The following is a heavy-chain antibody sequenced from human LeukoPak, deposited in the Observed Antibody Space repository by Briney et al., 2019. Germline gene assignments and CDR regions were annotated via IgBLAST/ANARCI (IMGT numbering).Heavy chain of an antibody. CDR1: GGSISSYY. CDR3: ARRPSPGAFDI. J-gene: IGHJ3*02. CDR2: IHTSGST. V-gene: IGHV4-4*07. D-gene: IGHD3-10*01. Sequence: PSETLSLTCTVSGGSISSYYWTWIRQPAGKGLEWIGRIHTSGSTNHNPSLKSRVTMSVDTSNNQFSLKLSSVTAADTAVYYCARRPSPGAFDIWGQGTMVTVSS.